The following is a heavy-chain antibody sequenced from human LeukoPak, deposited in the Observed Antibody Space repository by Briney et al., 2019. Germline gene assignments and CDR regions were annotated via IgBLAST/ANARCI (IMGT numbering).Heavy chain of an antibody. CDR2: IIPIFGTA. D-gene: IGHD5-12*01. Sequence: SVKVSCKASGGTFSSYAISWVRQAPGQGLEWMGGIIPIFGTANYAQKFQGRVTITADESTSTAYMELSSLRSEDTAVYYCARTITRSSDFDYWGQGTLVTVSS. V-gene: IGHV1-69*13. CDR1: GGTFSSYA. J-gene: IGHJ4*02. CDR3: ARTITRSSDFDY.